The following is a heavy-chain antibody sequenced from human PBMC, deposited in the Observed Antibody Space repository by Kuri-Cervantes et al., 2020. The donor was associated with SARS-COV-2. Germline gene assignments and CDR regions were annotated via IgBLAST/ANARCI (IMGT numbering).Heavy chain of an antibody. V-gene: IGHV3-30-3*01. CDR3: ASELGSWPFDY. D-gene: IGHD6-13*01. J-gene: IGHJ4*02. CDR2: ISYDGSNK. Sequence: GESLKISCAASGFTFSSYAMHWVRQAPGKGLEWVAVISYDGSNKYYADSVKGRFTISRDNSKNTLYLQMNSLRAEDTAVYYCASELGSWPFDYWGQGTLVTVSS. CDR1: GFTFSSYA.